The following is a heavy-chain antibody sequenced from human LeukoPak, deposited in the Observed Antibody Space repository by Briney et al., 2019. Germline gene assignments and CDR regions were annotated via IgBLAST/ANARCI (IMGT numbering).Heavy chain of an antibody. CDR3: ARAPSMILPYYFDY. D-gene: IGHD3-22*01. CDR2: IAYSGST. V-gene: IGHV4-59*01. Sequence: SETLSLTCIVSGASISPYFWSWIRQPPGKGLEWIGNIAYSGSTNYNSSLNSRVTISVDTSKLQFSLNLTSVTAADTAVYYCARAPSMILPYYFDYWGQGTLVTVSS. J-gene: IGHJ4*02. CDR1: GASISPYF.